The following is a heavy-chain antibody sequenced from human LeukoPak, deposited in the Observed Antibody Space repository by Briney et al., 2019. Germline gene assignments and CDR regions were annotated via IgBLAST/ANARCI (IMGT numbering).Heavy chain of an antibody. CDR1: GGTFSSYA. CDR2: IIPIFGTA. V-gene: IGHV1-69*13. D-gene: IGHD2-2*01. Sequence: SVKVSCKASGGTFSSYAISWVRQAPGQGLEWMGGIIPIFGTANYAQKFQGRVTITADESTSTAYMELSSLRSEDTAVYYCASSYLAVGYCSSTSCSPLDNWGQGTLVTVSS. J-gene: IGHJ4*02. CDR3: ASSYLAVGYCSSTSCSPLDN.